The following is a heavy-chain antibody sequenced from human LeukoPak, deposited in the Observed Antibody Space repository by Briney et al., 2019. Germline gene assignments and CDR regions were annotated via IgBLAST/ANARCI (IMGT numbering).Heavy chain of an antibody. J-gene: IGHJ4*02. CDR3: AREGVTRLDY. Sequence: GGSLRLSCAASGFTFSSYSMNWVRQAPGKGLEWVSYISSSSSTIYYADSVKGRFTISRDNAKNSLYLQMNSLRAEDTAVYYCAREGVTRLDYWGQGTLVTVSS. D-gene: IGHD2-21*02. CDR1: GFTFSSYS. V-gene: IGHV3-48*01. CDR2: ISSSSSTI.